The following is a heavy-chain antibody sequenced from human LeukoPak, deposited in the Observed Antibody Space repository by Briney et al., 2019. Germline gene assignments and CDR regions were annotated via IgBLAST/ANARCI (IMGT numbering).Heavy chain of an antibody. D-gene: IGHD2-8*01. Sequence: SETLSLTCAVYGGSFSGYYWSWIRQPPGKGLEWIGEINRSGSTNYNPSLKSRVTISVDTSKNQFSLKLSSVTAADTAVYYCARVGTKNYYYGMDVWGQGTTVTVSS. CDR3: ARVGTKNYYYGMDV. J-gene: IGHJ6*02. CDR1: GGSFSGYY. CDR2: INRSGST. V-gene: IGHV4-34*01.